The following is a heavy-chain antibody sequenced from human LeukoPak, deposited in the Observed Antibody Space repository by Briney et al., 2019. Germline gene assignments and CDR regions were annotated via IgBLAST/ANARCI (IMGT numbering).Heavy chain of an antibody. D-gene: IGHD6-13*01. CDR3: ARDGQQQIDYYMDV. V-gene: IGHV1-69*05. Sequence: ASVKVSCXASGGTFSSYAISWVRQAPGQGLEWMGGIIPIFGTANYAQKFQGRVTITTDESTSTAYMELSSLRSEDTAVYYCARDGQQQIDYYMDVWGNGTTVTVS. CDR1: GGTFSSYA. J-gene: IGHJ6*03. CDR2: IIPIFGTA.